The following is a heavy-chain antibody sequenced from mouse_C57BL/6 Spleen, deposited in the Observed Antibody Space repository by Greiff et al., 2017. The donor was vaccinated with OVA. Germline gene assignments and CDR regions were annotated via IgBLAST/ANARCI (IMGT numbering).Heavy chain of an antibody. CDR3: ATTTVVEYFDV. V-gene: IGHV1-64*01. J-gene: IGHJ1*03. CDR2: IHPNSGST. Sequence: QVHVKQPGAELVKPGASVKLSCKASGYTFTSYWMHWVKQRPGQGLEWIGMIHPNSGSTNYNEKFKSKATLTVDKSSSTAYMQLSSLTSEDSAVYYCATTTVVEYFDVWGTGTTVTVSS. D-gene: IGHD1-1*01. CDR1: GYTFTSYW.